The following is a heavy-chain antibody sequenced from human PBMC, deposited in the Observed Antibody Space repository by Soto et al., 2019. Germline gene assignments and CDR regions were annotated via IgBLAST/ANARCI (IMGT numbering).Heavy chain of an antibody. V-gene: IGHV3-53*01. CDR3: ARVVGATRGHAFDI. Sequence: PGGSLRLSCAASGFTVSSNYMSWVRQAPGKGLEWVSVIYSGGSTYYADSVKGRFTISRDNSKNTLYLQMNSLRAEDTAVYYCARVVGATRGHAFDIWGQGTMVTVSS. D-gene: IGHD1-26*01. CDR1: GFTVSSNY. CDR2: IYSGGST. J-gene: IGHJ3*02.